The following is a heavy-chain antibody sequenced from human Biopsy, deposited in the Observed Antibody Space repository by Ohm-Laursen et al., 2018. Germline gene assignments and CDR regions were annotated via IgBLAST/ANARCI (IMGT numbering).Heavy chain of an antibody. Sequence: SLRLSCAASGFTFNSYWMHWVRQAPGKGLAWVSRINIDGSGTKYADSVKGRFTVSRDNAKNTLYLQMNSPTAEDTAIYYCTGAYRYGLDAFDMWGQGTMVTVSS. J-gene: IGHJ3*02. CDR3: TGAYRYGLDAFDM. D-gene: IGHD3-16*01. V-gene: IGHV3-74*03. CDR2: INIDGSGT. CDR1: GFTFNSYW.